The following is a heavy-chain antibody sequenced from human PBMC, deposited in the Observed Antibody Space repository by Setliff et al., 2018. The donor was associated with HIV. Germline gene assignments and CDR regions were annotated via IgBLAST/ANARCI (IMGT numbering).Heavy chain of an antibody. Sequence: SGPTLVNPTQTLTLTCTFSGFSLSSIGVGVSWIRQPPGKALEWLALIYWDADKRYSPSLKNRLTITKDTSKNQVLLTMTNMDPLDTATYYCAHNHLAVAGSHYFDYWGQGTLVTV. CDR2: IYWDADK. CDR1: GFSLSSIGVG. V-gene: IGHV2-5*02. J-gene: IGHJ4*02. CDR3: AHNHLAVAGSHYFDY. D-gene: IGHD6-19*01.